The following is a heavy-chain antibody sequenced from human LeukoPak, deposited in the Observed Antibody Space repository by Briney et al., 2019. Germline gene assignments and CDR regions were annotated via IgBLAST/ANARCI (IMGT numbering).Heavy chain of an antibody. J-gene: IGHJ6*03. CDR3: ARVSILQSYYYYYMDV. CDR1: GGSINSGSYD. CDR2: IYTSGST. V-gene: IGHV4-61*02. Sequence: SETLSLTCSVSGGSINSGSYDWSWLRQRAGTGLEWIGRIYTSGSTNYNPSLKSRVTISVDTSKNQFSLKLSSVPAADTAVYHCARVSILQSYYYYYMDVWGKGPTVTLSS. D-gene: IGHD4-11*01.